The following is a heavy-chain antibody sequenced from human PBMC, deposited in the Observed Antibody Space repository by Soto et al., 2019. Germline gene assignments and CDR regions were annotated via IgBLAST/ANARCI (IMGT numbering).Heavy chain of an antibody. Sequence: QVQLVQSGAEEKKPGASVKVSCKASGYTFTSYAMHWVRQAPGQRLEWMGWINAGNGNTKYSQKFQGRVTITRDTSAMTADMDLISPRSEDTAVYYWASGLGGVASRGDYWGQGTLVTVSS. CDR2: INAGNGNT. CDR3: ASGLGGVASRGDY. V-gene: IGHV1-3*05. D-gene: IGHD3-10*01. CDR1: GYTFTSYA. J-gene: IGHJ4*02.